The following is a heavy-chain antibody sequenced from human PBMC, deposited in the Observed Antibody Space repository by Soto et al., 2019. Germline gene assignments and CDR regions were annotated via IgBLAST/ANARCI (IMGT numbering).Heavy chain of an antibody. CDR1: GFTFSSYA. V-gene: IGHV3-30-3*01. J-gene: IGHJ5*02. CDR2: ISYDGSNK. D-gene: IGHD3-9*01. CDR3: ARGGFAYYDILTGLWWFDP. Sequence: QVQLVESGGGVVQPGRSLRLSCAASGFTFSSYAMHWVRQAPGKGLEWVAVISYDGSNKYYADSVKGRFTISRDNSKNTLYLQMNSLRAEDTAVYYCARGGFAYYDILTGLWWFDPWGQGTLVTVSS.